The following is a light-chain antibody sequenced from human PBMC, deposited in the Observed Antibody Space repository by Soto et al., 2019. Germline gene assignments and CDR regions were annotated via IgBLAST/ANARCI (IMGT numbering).Light chain of an antibody. J-gene: IGLJ7*01. CDR2: DNN. CDR1: NSNIGNNN. CDR3: GTWDNSLSVV. Sequence: QSVLTQPPSVSAAPGQRVTIYCSGSNSNIGNNNVSWYQQLPGTAPKLLIYDNNKRPSGIPDRFSGSKAGTSATLGITGLQTGDEADYYCGTWDNSLSVVFGGGTQLTVL. V-gene: IGLV1-51*01.